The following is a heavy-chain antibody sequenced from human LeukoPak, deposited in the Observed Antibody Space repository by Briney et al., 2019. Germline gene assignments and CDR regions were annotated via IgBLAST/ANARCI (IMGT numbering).Heavy chain of an antibody. CDR1: GCSISTYY. CDR3: ARLIVGTTTAFDF. V-gene: IGHV4-59*01. CDR2: IYYSGST. D-gene: IGHD1-26*01. J-gene: IGHJ4*02. Sequence: SGALSLPCPVSGCSISTYYWTWLRQPPGKGLEWIGLIYYSGSTNYNPPLKSRVTISVDTSKNQFSLKQNSVTAADTAVYFCARLIVGTTTAFDFWGQGTLVTVSS.